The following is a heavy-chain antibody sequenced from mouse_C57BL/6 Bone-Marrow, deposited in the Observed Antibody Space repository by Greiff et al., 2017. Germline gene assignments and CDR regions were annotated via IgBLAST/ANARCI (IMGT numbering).Heavy chain of an antibody. J-gene: IGHJ2*01. D-gene: IGHD1-1*01. V-gene: IGHV14-2*01. Sequence: EVQLQQSGAELVKPGASVKLSCTASGFNIKDYYMHWVKQRTEQGLEWIGRIDPEDGDTKYAPKFQGKATITADTSSNTAYLQLSSLTSEDTAVYYCARITTVVAPYYFDSWGQGTTLTVSS. CDR3: ARITTVVAPYYFDS. CDR2: IDPEDGDT. CDR1: GFNIKDYY.